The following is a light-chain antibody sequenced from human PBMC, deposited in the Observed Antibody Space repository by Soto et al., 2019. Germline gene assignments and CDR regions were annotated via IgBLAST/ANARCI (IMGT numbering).Light chain of an antibody. J-gene: IGKJ1*01. V-gene: IGKV1-39*01. CDR3: QQSYSTPRT. CDR1: ESIRSY. Sequence: DIQMTESPSSLSASVGNRVTITCRASESIRSYLTWYQQKPGRAPKLLIYAASSLQSGVPSRFSGSGSGTDFTPTISSLQPEDFATYYCQQSYSTPRTFGQGTKVDSK. CDR2: AAS.